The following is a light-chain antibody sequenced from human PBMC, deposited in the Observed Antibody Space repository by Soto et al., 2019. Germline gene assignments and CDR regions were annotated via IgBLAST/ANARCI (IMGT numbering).Light chain of an antibody. CDR1: QSISSW. V-gene: IGKV1-5*01. Sequence: DIQMTQSPSTLSASVGDRVTITCRASQSISSWLAWYQQKPGKAPKLLIYDASSLESGVPSRFSGSGSGTEFTLTISSLQPDDFATYYCQQSYRAQWTFGQGTKVEI. J-gene: IGKJ1*01. CDR3: QQSYRAQWT. CDR2: DAS.